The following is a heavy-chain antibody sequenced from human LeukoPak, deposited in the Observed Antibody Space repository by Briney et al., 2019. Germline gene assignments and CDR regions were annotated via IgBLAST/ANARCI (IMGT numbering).Heavy chain of an antibody. CDR3: ARVGARPAAAGMFDP. CDR1: GGSLSSYY. J-gene: IGHJ5*02. CDR2: IYYSGST. V-gene: IGHV4-59*01. Sequence: SETLSLTCTVSGGSLSSYYWSWIRQPPGKGLEWIGYIYYSGSTNYNPSLKSRVTISVDTSKNQFSLKLSSVTAADTAVYYCARVGARPAAAGMFDPWGQGTLVTVSS. D-gene: IGHD6-13*01.